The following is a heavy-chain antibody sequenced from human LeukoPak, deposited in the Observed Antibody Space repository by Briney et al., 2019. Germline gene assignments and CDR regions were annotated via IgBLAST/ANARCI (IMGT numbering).Heavy chain of an antibody. D-gene: IGHD2/OR15-2a*01. Sequence: GGSLRLSCSASGFTFSSYAMHWVRRAPGKGLEYVSAISSNGGSTYYADSVKGRFTISRDNSKNTLYLQMSSLRVEDTAVYYRGKDQELGAFHIWGQGTMVTVSS. V-gene: IGHV3-64D*06. CDR3: GKDQELGAFHI. CDR2: ISSNGGST. CDR1: GFTFSSYA. J-gene: IGHJ3*02.